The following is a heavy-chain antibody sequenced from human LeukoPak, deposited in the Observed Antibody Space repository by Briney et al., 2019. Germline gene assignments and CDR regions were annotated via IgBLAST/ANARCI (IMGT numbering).Heavy chain of an antibody. V-gene: IGHV6-1*01. CDR1: GDSVSTYSVA. CDR2: TYYRSKWYN. D-gene: IGHD5-24*01. Sequence: SQTLSLTCAISGDSVSTYSVAWNWIRQSPSRGLEWLGRTYYRSKWYNDYAGSVKSRITINPDTSKNQFSLQLKSVTPEDTAVYYCARELDGYNSKPLDYWGQGTLVTVSS. J-gene: IGHJ4*02. CDR3: ARELDGYNSKPLDY.